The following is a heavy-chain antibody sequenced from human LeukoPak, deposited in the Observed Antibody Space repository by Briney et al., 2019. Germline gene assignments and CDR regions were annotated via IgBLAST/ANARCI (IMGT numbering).Heavy chain of an antibody. CDR1: GHTFTGYY. D-gene: IGHD3-9*01. CDR2: INANSGNT. J-gene: IGHJ4*02. V-gene: IGHV1-18*04. Sequence: GASVRVSCKASGHTFTGYYMHWVRQAPGQGLEWMGWINANSGNTNYAQKLQGRVTMTTDTSTSTAYMELRSLRSDDTAVYYCARDRRILTGPDYWGQGTLVTVSS. CDR3: ARDRRILTGPDY.